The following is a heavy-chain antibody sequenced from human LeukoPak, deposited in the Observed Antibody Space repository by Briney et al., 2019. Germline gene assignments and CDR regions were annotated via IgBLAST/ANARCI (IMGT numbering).Heavy chain of an antibody. CDR3: ARDDYGDY. V-gene: IGHV3-23*01. CDR1: GFTFSINA. J-gene: IGHJ4*02. CDR2: ITGSDIRT. Sequence: GGSLRLSCAASGFTFSINAMSWVRQAPGKGLEWVSGITGSDIRTYNADSAQGRFTISRDNSKDALYLQMNSLRAEDTAVYYCARDDYGDYWGQGTLVTVSS.